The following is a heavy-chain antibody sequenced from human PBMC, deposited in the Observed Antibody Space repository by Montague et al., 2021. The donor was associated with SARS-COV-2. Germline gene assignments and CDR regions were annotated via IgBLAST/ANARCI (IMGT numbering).Heavy chain of an antibody. CDR3: ARTTTRMLYPENAFDI. CDR2: TYYRFKWYH. V-gene: IGHV6-1*01. D-gene: IGHD2-15*01. J-gene: IGHJ3*02. Sequence: CAISGDSVASNTATWNWIRQSPSRGLEWLGMTYYRFKWYHDYAISLKSRITINPDTSKNQFSLQLSSVAPEDTAVFYCARTTTRMLYPENAFDIWGQGTMGTVSS. CDR1: GDSVASNTAT.